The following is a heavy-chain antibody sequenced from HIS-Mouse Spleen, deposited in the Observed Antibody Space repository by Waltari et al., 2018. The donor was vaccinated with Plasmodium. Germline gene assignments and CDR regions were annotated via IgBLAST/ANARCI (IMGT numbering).Heavy chain of an antibody. CDR3: ARRGGSYYYFDY. CDR2: IYYSGST. J-gene: IGHJ4*02. CDR1: GGSIRSRSYY. Sequence: QLQLQASGPGLVKPSETLSLTCTVSGGSIRSRSYYWGWIRQPPGKGLEWMGSIYYSGSTYYNPSLKSRVTISVDTSKNQFSLKLSSVTAADTAVYYCARRGGSYYYFDYWGQGTLVTVSS. V-gene: IGHV4-39*01. D-gene: IGHD1-26*01.